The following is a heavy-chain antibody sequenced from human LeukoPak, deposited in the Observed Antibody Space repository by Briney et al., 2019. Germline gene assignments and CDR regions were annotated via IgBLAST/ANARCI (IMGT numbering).Heavy chain of an antibody. CDR3: ARQTYYASGTYYFLEF. Sequence: SETLSLTCTVSGGSLSGYYWTWIRQPPVKGLGWIGYIYFGGSTNYNPSLKSRITMSLDTSKNQFSLKLNSVTAAETAVYYCARQTYYASGTYYFLEFWGQGTLVTVSS. CDR2: IYFGGST. D-gene: IGHD3-10*01. V-gene: IGHV4-59*01. CDR1: GGSLSGYY. J-gene: IGHJ4*02.